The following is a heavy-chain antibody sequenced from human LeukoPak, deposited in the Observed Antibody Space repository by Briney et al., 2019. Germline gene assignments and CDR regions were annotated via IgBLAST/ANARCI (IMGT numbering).Heavy chain of an antibody. Sequence: SETLSLSCTVSGGSISGYYWSWIRQPPGKGLEWIGYIYYSGSTNYNPSLKSRVSISVDTSKNQFSLKLSSVTAADTAVYYCARLTYCSGGSCHYYFDYWGQGTLVTVSS. J-gene: IGHJ4*02. CDR3: ARLTYCSGGSCHYYFDY. CDR2: IYYSGST. V-gene: IGHV4-59*08. D-gene: IGHD2-15*01. CDR1: GGSISGYY.